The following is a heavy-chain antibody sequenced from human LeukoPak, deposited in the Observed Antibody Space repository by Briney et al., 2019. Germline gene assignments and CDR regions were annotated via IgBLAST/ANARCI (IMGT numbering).Heavy chain of an antibody. CDR2: IYYSGST. D-gene: IGHD3-9*01. Sequence: SETLSLTCTVSGGSISSYYWSWIRQPPGKGLEWIGYIYYSGSTNYNPSLRSRVTISVDTSKNQFTLKLSSVTAADTAVYYCARHKETLTGRVAFDIWGQGTMVTVSS. CDR3: ARHKETLTGRVAFDI. CDR1: GGSISSYY. V-gene: IGHV4-59*08. J-gene: IGHJ3*02.